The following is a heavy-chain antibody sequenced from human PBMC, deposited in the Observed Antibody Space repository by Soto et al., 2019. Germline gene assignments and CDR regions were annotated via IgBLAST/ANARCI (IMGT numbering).Heavy chain of an antibody. CDR1: GFSLNNYG. CDR2: AHPDGSQM. V-gene: IGHV3-7*01. D-gene: IGHD2-2*02. CDR3: ARDQSYCSSTSCYTLGMDYGMDV. J-gene: IGHJ6*02. Sequence: GGSLRLSCVASGFSLNNYGMRWVRQAPGQGLEWLAHAHPDGSQMFYVDSIKDRFTVSRDNAKNSVYLQMNSLRAEDTAVYYCARDQSYCSSTSCYTLGMDYGMDVWGQGTTATVS.